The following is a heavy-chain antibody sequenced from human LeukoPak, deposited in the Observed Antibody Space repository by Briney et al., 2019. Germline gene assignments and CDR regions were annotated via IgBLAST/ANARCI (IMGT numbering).Heavy chain of an antibody. CDR3: ARDVVGYYDSSGYYLSASDI. CDR2: IRDDGNKK. Sequence: GGSLRLSCAASGFTFSTYGMHWVRQAPGKGLEWVAFIRDDGNKKYYADSVKGRFTISRDNSKNTLYLQMNSLRVEDTAVYYCARDVVGYYDSSGYYLSASDIWGQGTMVTVSS. CDR1: GFTFSTYG. V-gene: IGHV3-30*02. D-gene: IGHD3-22*01. J-gene: IGHJ3*02.